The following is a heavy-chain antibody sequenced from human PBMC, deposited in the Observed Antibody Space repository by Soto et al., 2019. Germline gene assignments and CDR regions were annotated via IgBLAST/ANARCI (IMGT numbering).Heavy chain of an antibody. D-gene: IGHD3-16*01. J-gene: IGHJ4*02. CDR1: GFSFSTAW. Sequence: EVQLVESGGGLVKPGGSLRLSCAASGFSFSTAWMSWVRLAPGKGLEWIGRIKTATEGGTTNFAAPVKGRFTISRDDSKKMLYLQMNSLETDDTAVFYCSTWGGYWGQGTLVTVSS. V-gene: IGHV3-15*06. CDR2: IKTATEGGTT. CDR3: STWGGY.